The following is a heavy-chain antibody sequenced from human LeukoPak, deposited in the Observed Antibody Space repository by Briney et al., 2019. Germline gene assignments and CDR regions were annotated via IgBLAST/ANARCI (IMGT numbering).Heavy chain of an antibody. D-gene: IGHD3-10*02. CDR1: GFTFRSYE. V-gene: IGHV3-7*01. CDR2: IKQDGSEK. J-gene: IGHJ6*04. CDR3: AELGITMIGGV. Sequence: GGSLTLSCAASGFTFRSYEMNWVRPAPGKGLEWVANIKQDGSEKYYVDSVKGRFTISRDNAKNSLYLQMNSLRAEDTAVYYCAELGITMIGGVWGKGTTVTISS.